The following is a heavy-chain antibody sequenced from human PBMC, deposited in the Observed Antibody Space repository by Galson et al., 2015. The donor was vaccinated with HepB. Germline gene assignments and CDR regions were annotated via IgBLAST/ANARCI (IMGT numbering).Heavy chain of an antibody. CDR1: GFTFSSYA. D-gene: IGHD6-19*01. CDR3: AKDGVADSGWYSDH. V-gene: IGHV3-23*01. Sequence: SLRLSCAASGFTFSSYAMSWVRRAPGKGLQWLSIISSSGDLRRYADSVKGRFTISRDNSKSALYLQMNSLTADDTAVYYCAKDGVADSGWYSDHWGQGTLVTVSS. J-gene: IGHJ5*02. CDR2: ISSSGDLR.